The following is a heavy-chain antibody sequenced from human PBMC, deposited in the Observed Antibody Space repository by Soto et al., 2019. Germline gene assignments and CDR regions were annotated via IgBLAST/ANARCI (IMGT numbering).Heavy chain of an antibody. CDR2: IYSGGST. D-gene: IGHD4-17*01. J-gene: IGHJ1*01. CDR3: ARDFVHGDHPEYFQH. Sequence: GGSLRLSWGASGGTGSSNYMSWVRQAPGKGLEWVSVIYSGGSTYYADSVKGRFTISRDNSKNTLYLQMNSLRAEDTAVYYCARDFVHGDHPEYFQHWGQGTLVTVSS. CDR1: GGTGSSNY. V-gene: IGHV3-66*01.